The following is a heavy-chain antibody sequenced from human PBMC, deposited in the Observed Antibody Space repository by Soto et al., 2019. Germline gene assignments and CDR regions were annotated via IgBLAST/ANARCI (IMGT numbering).Heavy chain of an antibody. CDR1: GFTFTSSA. J-gene: IGHJ6*02. V-gene: IGHV1-58*01. Sequence: SVKVSCKASGFTFTSSAVQWVRQARGQRLEWIGWIVVGSGNTNYAQKFQERVTITRDTSTSTAYMELSSLRSEDTAVYYCAADGGSSGYYYYYGMDVWGQGTTVTVSS. CDR3: AADGGSSGYYYYYGMDV. D-gene: IGHD3-22*01. CDR2: IVVGSGNT.